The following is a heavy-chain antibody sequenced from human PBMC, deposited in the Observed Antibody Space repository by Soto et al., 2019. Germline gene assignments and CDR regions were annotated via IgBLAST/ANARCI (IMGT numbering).Heavy chain of an antibody. J-gene: IGHJ5*02. Sequence: SETLSLTCFVSGYSITAGGYYWSWIRHHPGKGLEWIGSFYSSGNIIYNPSLRSRVSISGDTSSNQLSMSLTSVTAADTARYYCARMYSSGSGWFHPWGQGTLVTVSS. V-gene: IGHV4-31*03. CDR2: FYSSGNI. CDR3: ARMYSSGSGWFHP. D-gene: IGHD6-19*01. CDR1: GYSITAGGYY.